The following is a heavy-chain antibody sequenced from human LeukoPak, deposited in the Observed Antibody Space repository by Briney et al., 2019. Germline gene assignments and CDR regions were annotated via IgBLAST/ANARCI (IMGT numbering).Heavy chain of an antibody. V-gene: IGHV4-61*01. D-gene: IGHD3-10*01. CDR2: IYYSGST. CDR1: GGSISSSSYY. CDR3: ARGRSGSYPDY. Sequence: SETLSLTCTVSGGSISSSSYYWSWIRQPPGKGLEWIGYIYYSGSTNYNPSLKSRVTISVDTSKNQFSLKLSSVTAADTAVYYCARGRSGSYPDYWGQGTLVTVSS. J-gene: IGHJ4*02.